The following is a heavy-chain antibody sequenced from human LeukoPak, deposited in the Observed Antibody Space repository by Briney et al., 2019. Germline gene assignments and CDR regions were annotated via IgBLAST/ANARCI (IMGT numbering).Heavy chain of an antibody. J-gene: IGHJ4*02. CDR3: ARAGGYYLDY. V-gene: IGHV4-38-2*02. D-gene: IGHD3-22*01. Sequence: PSETLSLTCTVSGYSISSGYYWGWIRQPPGKGLEWIGSIYHSGSTYYNPSLKSRVTISVDTSKNQFSLKLSSVTAADTAVYYCARAGGYYLDYWGQGTLVTVSS. CDR1: GYSISSGYY. CDR2: IYHSGST.